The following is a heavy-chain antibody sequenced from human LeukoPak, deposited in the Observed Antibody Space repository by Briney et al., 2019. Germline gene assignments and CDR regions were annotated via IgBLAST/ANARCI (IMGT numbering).Heavy chain of an antibody. Sequence: ASVKVSCKASGYTFTGYYIHWVRQAPGQGLEWMGWINPNSGGTNYAQNFQGRVTMTRDTSISTAYMELSRLRSDDTAVYYCARVYGYCSSTSCDRGAYYYYYMDVWGKGTTVTVSS. CDR3: ARVYGYCSSTSCDRGAYYYYYMDV. D-gene: IGHD2-2*03. J-gene: IGHJ6*03. CDR1: GYTFTGYY. V-gene: IGHV1-2*02. CDR2: INPNSGGT.